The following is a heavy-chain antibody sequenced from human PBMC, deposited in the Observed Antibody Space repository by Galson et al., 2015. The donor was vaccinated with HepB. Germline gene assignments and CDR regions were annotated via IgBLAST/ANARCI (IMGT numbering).Heavy chain of an antibody. Sequence: SVKVSCKASGYTFTSYGISWVRQAPGQGLEWMGWISAYNGNTNYAQKLQGRVTMTTDTSTSTAYMELRSLRSDDTAVYYCARDRLSIAVAGTAFDIWGRGTMVTVSS. D-gene: IGHD6-19*01. CDR2: ISAYNGNT. J-gene: IGHJ3*02. CDR1: GYTFTSYG. V-gene: IGHV1-18*04. CDR3: ARDRLSIAVAGTAFDI.